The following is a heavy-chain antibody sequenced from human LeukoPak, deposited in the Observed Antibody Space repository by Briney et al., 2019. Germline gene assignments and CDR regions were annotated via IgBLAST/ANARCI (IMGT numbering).Heavy chain of an antibody. CDR3: ARRGYSGYSPLDS. CDR2: IHPADSET. Sequence: GESLQISCRSSGHDFTTYWIAWVRQLPGQGLEWMGIIHPADSETRYSPSFQGQVIISADNSISTAYLQWSSLKASGTAMYYCARRGYSGYSPLDSWGQGTLVTVPS. CDR1: GHDFTTYW. D-gene: IGHD5-12*01. J-gene: IGHJ4*02. V-gene: IGHV5-51*01.